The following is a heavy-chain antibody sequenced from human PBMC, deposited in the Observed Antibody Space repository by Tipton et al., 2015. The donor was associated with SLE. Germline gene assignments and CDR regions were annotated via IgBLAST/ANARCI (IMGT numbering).Heavy chain of an antibody. CDR2: INHGGST. J-gene: IGHJ2*01. V-gene: IGHV4-34*01. D-gene: IGHD5-24*01. CDR1: GMSFSDFY. CDR3: ARGGDGYTNYWYFDL. Sequence: TLSLTCAVYGMSFSDFYWTWIRQPPGKGLEWIGEINHGGSTYYNPSLKSRVTISVDTSKNQFSLKMNSVTAADTAVYSCARGGDGYTNYWYFDLWGRGTLVTVSS.